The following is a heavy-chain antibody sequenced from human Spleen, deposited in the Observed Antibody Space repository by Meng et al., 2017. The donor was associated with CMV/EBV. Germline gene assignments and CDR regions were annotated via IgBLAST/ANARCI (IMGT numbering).Heavy chain of an antibody. J-gene: IGHJ4*02. V-gene: IGHV3-30*04. D-gene: IGHD6-13*01. CDR2: ISYDGSNK. CDR1: GLTFSSYA. CDR3: ARGGEQQLVKGLDY. Sequence: GESLKISCAASGLTFSSYAMHWVRQAPGKGLEWVAVISYDGSNKYYADSVKGRFTISRDNSKNTLYLQMNSLRAEDTAVYYCARGGEQQLVKGLDYWGQGTLVTVSS.